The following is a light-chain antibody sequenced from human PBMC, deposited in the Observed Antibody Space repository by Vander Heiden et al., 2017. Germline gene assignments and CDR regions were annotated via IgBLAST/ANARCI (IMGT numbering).Light chain of an antibody. CDR3: QQYNTYLWT. Sequence: IQMPQSPSTLSASVGDRVTITCRASQSIGSWVAWYQQKPGKAPKLLIYKASNLESGVPSRFSGSGSGTEFTLTISSLQPDDPATYFCQQYNTYLWTFGQGTKVEFK. CDR1: QSIGSW. CDR2: KAS. J-gene: IGKJ1*01. V-gene: IGKV1-5*03.